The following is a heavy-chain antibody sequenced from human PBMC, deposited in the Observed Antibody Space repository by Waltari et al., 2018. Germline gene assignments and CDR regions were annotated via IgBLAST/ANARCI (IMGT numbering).Heavy chain of an antibody. Sequence: EVQLVESGGGLVKPGGSLRLSCAASGFSLTGYWMSWVRQAPGKGLEWVANIKQDGSETNYVDSVKARFTITRDNPNNTLYFPMNSLRAEDTAVYYCARGRITIGPWGQGSLVTVAS. V-gene: IGHV3-7*01. CDR1: GFSLTGYW. D-gene: IGHD1-20*01. CDR3: ARGRITIGP. CDR2: IKQDGSET. J-gene: IGHJ4*02.